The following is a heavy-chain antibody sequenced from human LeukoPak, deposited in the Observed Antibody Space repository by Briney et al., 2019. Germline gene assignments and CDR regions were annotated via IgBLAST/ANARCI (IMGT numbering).Heavy chain of an antibody. Sequence: GASVKVSCKASGYTFTGYHIHWVRQAPGQGLEWMGRINPYSGDINFAQKFQGRVTMTRDTSITTAYMDLSSLTPDDTAVYFCARDQGSLTRSWYTGYWGQGTQVTVSS. J-gene: IGHJ4*02. CDR2: INPYSGDI. CDR3: ARDQGSLTRSWYTGY. D-gene: IGHD6-13*01. V-gene: IGHV1-2*06. CDR1: GYTFTGYH.